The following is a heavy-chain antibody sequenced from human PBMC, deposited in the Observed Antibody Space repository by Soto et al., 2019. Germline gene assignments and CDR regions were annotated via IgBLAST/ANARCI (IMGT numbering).Heavy chain of an antibody. Sequence: GASVKVSCKASGYTFTGYYMHWVRQAPGQGLEWMGWINPNSGGTNYAQKFQGWVTMTRDTSISTAYMELSRLRSDDTAVYYCARDKREGIVVVPAAIEPPAGRPPYYYYGMAVWGQGTTVTVSS. CDR3: ARDKREGIVVVPAAIEPPAGRPPYYYYGMAV. CDR2: INPNSGGT. CDR1: GYTFTGYY. J-gene: IGHJ6*02. V-gene: IGHV1-2*04. D-gene: IGHD2-2*01.